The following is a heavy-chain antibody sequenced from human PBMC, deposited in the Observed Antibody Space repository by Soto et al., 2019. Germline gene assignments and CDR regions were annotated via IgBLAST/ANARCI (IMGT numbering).Heavy chain of an antibody. D-gene: IGHD1-26*01. Sequence: PSETLSLTCAVYGGSFSGYYWSWIRQPPGKGLEWIGEINHSGSTNYNPSLKSRVTISVDTSKNQFSLKLSSVTAADTAVYYCARDRSPSYDDAFDIWGQGTMVTVSS. CDR1: GGSFSGYY. V-gene: IGHV4-34*01. J-gene: IGHJ3*02. CDR2: INHSGST. CDR3: ARDRSPSYDDAFDI.